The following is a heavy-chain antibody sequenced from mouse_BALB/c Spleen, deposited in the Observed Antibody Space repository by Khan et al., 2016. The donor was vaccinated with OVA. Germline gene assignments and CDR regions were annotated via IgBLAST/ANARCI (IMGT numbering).Heavy chain of an antibody. D-gene: IGHD1-2*01. CDR1: GYSITSGYS. V-gene: IGHV3-1*02. CDR3: ASSRISNTVTSFYVDY. Sequence: EVELVESGPDLVKPSQSLSLTCTVTGYSITSGYSWHWIRQFPGNKLEWMGYIHYSGRTNYNPSLKSRISITRDTSKNQFFLQLNSMTTEDAASVYCASSRISNTVTSFYVDYWGHGTTLTVSS. J-gene: IGHJ2*01. CDR2: IHYSGRT.